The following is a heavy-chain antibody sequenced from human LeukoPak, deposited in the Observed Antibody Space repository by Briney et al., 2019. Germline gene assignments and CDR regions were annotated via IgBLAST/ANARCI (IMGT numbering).Heavy chain of an antibody. CDR3: AKVNSVGMIVQYFDY. CDR1: GFTFSSYG. CDR2: ILYDESSK. V-gene: IGHV3-30*18. J-gene: IGHJ4*02. Sequence: GRSLRLSCAASGFTFSSYGMHWVRQAPGKGLEWVALILYDESSKYYADSVKGRFTISRDNSKNTLYLRMNSLRAEDTAVYYCAKVNSVGMIVQYFDYWGQGTLVTVSS. D-gene: IGHD3-22*01.